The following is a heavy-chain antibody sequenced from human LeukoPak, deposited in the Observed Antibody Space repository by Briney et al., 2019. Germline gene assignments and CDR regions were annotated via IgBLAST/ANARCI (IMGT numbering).Heavy chain of an antibody. CDR3: ARLGWEPPLEYYFDY. CDR2: IYHSGST. CDR1: GGSISSGGYY. D-gene: IGHD1-26*01. V-gene: IGHV4-30-2*01. J-gene: IGHJ4*02. Sequence: SETLSLTCTVSGGSISSGGYYWSWIRQPPGKGLEWIGYIYHSGSTYYNPSLKSRVTISVDTSKNQFSLKLSSVTAADTAVYYCARLGWEPPLEYYFDYWGQGTLVTVSS.